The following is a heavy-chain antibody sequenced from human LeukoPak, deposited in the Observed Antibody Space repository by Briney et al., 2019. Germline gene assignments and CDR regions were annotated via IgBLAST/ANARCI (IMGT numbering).Heavy chain of an antibody. CDR1: GGSISSGSYY. V-gene: IGHV4-61*02. CDR3: ARVMTTVTTDYYYYYMDV. CDR2: IYTSGST. Sequence: PSQTLSLTCTVSGGSISSGSYYWSWIRQPAGKGLEWIGRIYTSGSTNYNPSLKSRVTISVDTSKNQFSLKLSSVTAADTAVYYCARVMTTVTTDYYYYYMDVWGKGTRSPSP. D-gene: IGHD4-11*01. J-gene: IGHJ6*03.